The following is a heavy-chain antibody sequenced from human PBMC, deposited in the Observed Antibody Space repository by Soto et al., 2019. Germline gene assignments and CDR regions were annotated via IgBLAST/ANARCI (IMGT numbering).Heavy chain of an antibody. D-gene: IGHD1-26*01. Sequence: GASVKVSCKASGGTFSSYAISWVRQSPGQGLEWMGGIIPIFGTANYAQKFQGRVTITADESTSTAYMELSSLRSEDTAVYYCARSPLIVGATYYFDYWGQGTLVT. CDR2: IIPIFGTA. CDR3: ARSPLIVGATYYFDY. V-gene: IGHV1-69*13. J-gene: IGHJ4*02. CDR1: GGTFSSYA.